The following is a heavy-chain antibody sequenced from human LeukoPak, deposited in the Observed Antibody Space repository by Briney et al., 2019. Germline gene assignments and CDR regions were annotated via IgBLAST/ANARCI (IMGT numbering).Heavy chain of an antibody. Sequence: GGSLRLACGASGFTFSSYWMGWVRQAPGKGLEWVANINQDGSETYYVDSVEGRITISRDNAKNSLYLQMNSLRAEDTAVYFCAKSNAARDASGSDYSGQGTLVTVSS. CDR2: INQDGSET. CDR3: AKSNAARDASGSDY. D-gene: IGHD3-10*01. CDR1: GFTFSSYW. J-gene: IGHJ4*02. V-gene: IGHV3-7*01.